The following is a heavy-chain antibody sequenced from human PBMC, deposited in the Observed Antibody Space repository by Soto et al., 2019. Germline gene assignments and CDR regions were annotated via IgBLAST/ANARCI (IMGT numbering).Heavy chain of an antibody. Sequence: QVQLQESGPGLVKPSETLSLTCSVSGGSIGSYYWSWIRQPPGKGLEWIGYIYYSGSTNYNPSLKSRVTRSGDTSKNQSSLKLSSVTAAVTAVYYCARGGWRQIDYWGQGTLVTVSS. CDR1: GGSIGSYY. CDR2: IYYSGST. J-gene: IGHJ4*02. D-gene: IGHD3-3*01. V-gene: IGHV4-59*08. CDR3: ARGGWRQIDY.